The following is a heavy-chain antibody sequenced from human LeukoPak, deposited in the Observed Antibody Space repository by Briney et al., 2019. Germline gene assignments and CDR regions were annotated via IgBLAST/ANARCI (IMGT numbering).Heavy chain of an antibody. V-gene: IGHV4-34*01. CDR3: ARGRNWNYGGWFDP. CDR2: INHSGST. J-gene: IGHJ5*02. D-gene: IGHD1-7*01. Sequence: SETLSLTCGVYGGSFSGYYWSWIRQPPGKGLEWIGEINHSGSTNHNPSLKSRVTISVDTSKNQFSLKLTSVTAADAAVYYCARGRNWNYGGWFDPWGQGTLVTVSS. CDR1: GGSFSGYY.